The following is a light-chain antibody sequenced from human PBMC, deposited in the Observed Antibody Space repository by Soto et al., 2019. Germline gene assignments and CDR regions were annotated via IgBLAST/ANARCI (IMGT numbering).Light chain of an antibody. CDR3: QQYGSSGT. J-gene: IGKJ1*01. Sequence: EILPTQSPATLSVSPGEGATLSCRASQPVSSNFLAWYQQKPGKAPRLLIYGVSNRATGIPDRLSGSGSGTDFTLPIRRLEPEDFAVYYCQQYGSSGTFGQGTKVDIK. CDR2: GVS. V-gene: IGKV3-20*01. CDR1: QPVSSNF.